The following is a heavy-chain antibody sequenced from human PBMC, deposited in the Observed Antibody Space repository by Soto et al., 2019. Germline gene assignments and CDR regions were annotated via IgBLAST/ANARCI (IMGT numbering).Heavy chain of an antibody. Sequence: ASVKVSCKASGYTFTSYYMHWVRQAPGQGLEWMGIINPSGGSTSYAQKFQGRVTMTRDTSTSTVYMELSSLRSEDTAVYYCARDQDCTNGVCYKEFQHWGQGTLVTVSS. CDR1: GYTFTSYY. D-gene: IGHD2-8*01. CDR2: INPSGGST. CDR3: ARDQDCTNGVCYKEFQH. J-gene: IGHJ1*01. V-gene: IGHV1-46*01.